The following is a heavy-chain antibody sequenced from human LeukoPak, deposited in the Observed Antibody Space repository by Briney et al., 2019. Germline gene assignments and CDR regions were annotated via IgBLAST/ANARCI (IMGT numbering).Heavy chain of an antibody. Sequence: PSETLSLTCTVSDASVTTYSWSWLRQPAGKGLEWIGRVYSSGATKYNPSLKSRVTISADTSKNQFSLKLPSVTAADTAVYSCARDHYGSGSYKAYFDYWGHGIQVTVSS. V-gene: IGHV4-4*07. J-gene: IGHJ4*01. D-gene: IGHD3-10*01. CDR2: VYSSGAT. CDR3: ARDHYGSGSYKAYFDY. CDR1: DASVTTYS.